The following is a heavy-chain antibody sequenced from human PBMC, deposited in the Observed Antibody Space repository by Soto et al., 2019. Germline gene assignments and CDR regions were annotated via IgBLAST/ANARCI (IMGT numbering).Heavy chain of an antibody. V-gene: IGHV3-30*18. CDR2: ISYDGNNK. D-gene: IGHD6-13*01. Sequence: GGSLRLSCTASGFTFSNYDIHWVRQAPGKGLEWVAGISYDGNNKYHADSVKGRFTISRDNSKNTLFLQMNSLNSEDTAVYYCLKLVDSEGPSPDVHRAQRTLDTVSS. CDR1: GFTFSNYD. CDR3: LKLVDSEGPSPDVH. J-gene: IGHJ4*02.